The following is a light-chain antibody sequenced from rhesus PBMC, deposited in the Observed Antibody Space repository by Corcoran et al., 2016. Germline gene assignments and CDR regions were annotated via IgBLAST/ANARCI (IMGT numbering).Light chain of an antibody. CDR2: AAS. CDR1: QTISSY. V-gene: IGKV1-44*01. Sequence: DIQMTQSPSSLSASVGDRVTITCRASQTISSYLAWYQQKPGNVPKLLIYAASSLESGVPSRFSGSGSGTEFTLTISSLQPEDFATYYCQQHNSHPPTFGQGTKVEIK. J-gene: IGKJ1*01. CDR3: QQHNSHPPT.